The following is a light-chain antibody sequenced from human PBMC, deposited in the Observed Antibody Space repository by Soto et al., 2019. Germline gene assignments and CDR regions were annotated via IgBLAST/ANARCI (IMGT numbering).Light chain of an antibody. CDR1: QSVSTR. J-gene: IGKJ2*02. V-gene: IGKV1-5*01. CDR3: QQYNSYPCT. CDR2: DAS. Sequence: DIQMTQSPSTLSSSVGDRVTITCRASQSVSTRFAWYQQKTGNAPKLLIYDASSWESGVPSRFSGSGSGTEFPLTISSLQPEDFATYYCQQYNSYPCTFGQGTKLEIK.